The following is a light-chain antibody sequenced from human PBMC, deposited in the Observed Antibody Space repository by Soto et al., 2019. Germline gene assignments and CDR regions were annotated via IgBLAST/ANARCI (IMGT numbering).Light chain of an antibody. CDR1: QDISNY. CDR3: QQYDNLLSIT. V-gene: IGKV1-33*01. CDR2: DAS. J-gene: IGKJ5*01. Sequence: DIQMTQSPSSLSPSVGDRVTITCQASQDISNYLNWYQQKPGKAPKLLIYDASNLETGVPSRFSGSGSGTDFTFTISSLQPEDIATYYCQQYDNLLSITFGQGTRLEIK.